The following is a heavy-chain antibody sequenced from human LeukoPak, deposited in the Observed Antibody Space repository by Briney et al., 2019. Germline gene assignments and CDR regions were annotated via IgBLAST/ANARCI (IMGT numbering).Heavy chain of an antibody. V-gene: IGHV3-23*01. CDR2: ITANGGST. Sequence: PGGSLRLSCAVSGFTFSTYAMTWVRQAPGKGLEWVSSITANGGSTYYADSVKGRFTISRDNSKNTLYLQMNSLRADDTAVYHCARDSGSYLQPTDYWGQGTLVTVSS. J-gene: IGHJ4*02. CDR1: GFTFSTYA. CDR3: ARDSGSYLQPTDY. D-gene: IGHD1-26*01.